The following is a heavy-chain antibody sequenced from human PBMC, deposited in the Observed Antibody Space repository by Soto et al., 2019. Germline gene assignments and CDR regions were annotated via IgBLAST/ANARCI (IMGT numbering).Heavy chain of an antibody. CDR1: GYTFTSYG. V-gene: IGHV1-18*01. CDR2: ISAYNGNT. CDR3: ARGNRRGSCLYYHFDY. D-gene: IGHD6-19*01. J-gene: IGHJ4*02. Sequence: QVQLVQSGAEVKKPGASVKVSCKASGYTFTSYGISWVRQAPGQGLEWMGWISAYNGNTNYAQKLQGRVTMTTDTSTSTAYMGLRGLRSDGTAVYFCARGNRRGSCLYYHFDYWGQGTLVTVSS.